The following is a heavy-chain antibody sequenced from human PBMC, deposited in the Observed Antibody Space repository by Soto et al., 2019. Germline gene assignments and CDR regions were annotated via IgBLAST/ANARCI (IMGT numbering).Heavy chain of an antibody. CDR3: ARAQLELPGYYYGMDV. V-gene: IGHV3-53*01. CDR1: GFTVISNY. J-gene: IGHJ6*02. CDR2: IYSGGST. D-gene: IGHD1-7*01. Sequence: GGSLRLSCAASGFTVISNYMSWVRQAPGKGLEWVSVIYSGGSTYYADSVKGRFTISRDNSKNTLYLQMNSLRAEDTAVYYCARAQLELPGYYYGMDVWGQGTTVTVSS.